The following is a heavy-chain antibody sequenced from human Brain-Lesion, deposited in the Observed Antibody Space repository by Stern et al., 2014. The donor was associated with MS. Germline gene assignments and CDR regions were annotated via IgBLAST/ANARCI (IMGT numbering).Heavy chain of an antibody. CDR2: IFNRGST. CDR3: ARGRVVPGFQYYATDV. J-gene: IGHJ6*02. D-gene: IGHD2-2*01. CDR1: GGSISSGGYY. Sequence: QLQLQESGPGLVKPSQTLSLSCTVSGGSISSGGYYWSWIRQPAGKGLEWIGRIFNRGSTSYNPSLKSRVTISIDTSKTHFSLRLNSMTAADTAVYYCARGRVVPGFQYYATDVWGQGTTVIVSS. V-gene: IGHV4-61*02.